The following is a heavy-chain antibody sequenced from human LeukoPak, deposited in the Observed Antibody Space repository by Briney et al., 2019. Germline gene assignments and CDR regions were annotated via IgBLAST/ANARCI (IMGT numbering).Heavy chain of an antibody. D-gene: IGHD6-13*01. Sequence: PGRSLRLSCTASGFTFGDYAMSWVRQAPGKGLEWVANIKQDGSEKYYVDSVKGRFTISRDNAKNSLYLQMNSLRAEDTAVYYCAKVHSSSWLGYWGQGTLVTVSS. CDR2: IKQDGSEK. J-gene: IGHJ4*02. CDR3: AKVHSSSWLGY. V-gene: IGHV3-7*01. CDR1: GFTFGDYA.